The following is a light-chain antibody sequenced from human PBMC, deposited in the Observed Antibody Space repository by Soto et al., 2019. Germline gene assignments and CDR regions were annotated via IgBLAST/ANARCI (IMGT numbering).Light chain of an antibody. Sequence: EIVLTQSPGTLSLSPGERATLSCRASQSVSSTYLAWYQQKPGQAPSLLIYGASRRATAIPDRFSGSGSGTDFTLTISRLEPEDCAVYYCQQYERSPTTFGGGTKVEIK. CDR2: GAS. CDR1: QSVSSTY. V-gene: IGKV3-20*01. J-gene: IGKJ4*01. CDR3: QQYERSPTT.